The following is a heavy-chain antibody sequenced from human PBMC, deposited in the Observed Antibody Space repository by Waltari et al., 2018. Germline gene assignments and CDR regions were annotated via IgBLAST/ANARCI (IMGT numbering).Heavy chain of an antibody. Sequence: QVQLVQSGAEVKKPGSSVKVSCKASGGTFSSYAIRWLRQAPGQGLEWMGGIIPIFGTANYAQKFQGRVTITADESTSTAYMELSSLRSEDTAVYYCARDGGGYDLGVLYGMDVWGQGTTVTVSS. D-gene: IGHD3-3*01. V-gene: IGHV1-69*01. J-gene: IGHJ6*02. CDR2: IIPIFGTA. CDR3: ARDGGGYDLGVLYGMDV. CDR1: GGTFSSYA.